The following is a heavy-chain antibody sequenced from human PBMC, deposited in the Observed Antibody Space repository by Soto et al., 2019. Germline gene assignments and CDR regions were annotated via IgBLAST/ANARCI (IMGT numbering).Heavy chain of an antibody. CDR2: IYYSGST. CDR3: ACDLGIRGYYYNGIDV. D-gene: IGHD7-27*01. J-gene: IGHJ6*02. CDR1: GGSISSSSYY. V-gene: IGHV4-39*01. Sequence: PSETLSLTCTVSGGSISSSSYYWGWIRQPPGKGLEWIGSIYYSGSTYYNPSLKSRVTISVDTSKNQFSLKLSSVTAADTAVYYCACDLGIRGYYYNGIDVWGQGPTVTVS.